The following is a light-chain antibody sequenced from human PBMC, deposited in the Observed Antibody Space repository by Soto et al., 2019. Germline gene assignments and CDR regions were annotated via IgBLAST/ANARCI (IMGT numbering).Light chain of an antibody. J-gene: IGKJ2*01. CDR2: GAS. CDR1: QSVGSDQ. Sequence: ELVLTQSPSTPSFAPGERATLSCRASQSVGSDQLAWYQQTPGQAPRLLLYGASNRASGIPDRFSGSGSGTDFTLSISRLEPEDFAVYSCQQYGSSPYTFGQRTKVEV. V-gene: IGKV3-20*01. CDR3: QQYGSSPYT.